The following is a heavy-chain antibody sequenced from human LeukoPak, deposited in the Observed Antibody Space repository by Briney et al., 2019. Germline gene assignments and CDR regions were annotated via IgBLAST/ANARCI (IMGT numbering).Heavy chain of an antibody. V-gene: IGHV1-8*01. CDR1: RNTFTSDD. CDR2: VNPNSGNT. D-gene: IGHD1-26*01. J-gene: IGHJ6*03. Sequence: APVKVSCKASRNTFTSDDTNWVRQATGQGLEWLGWVNPNSGNTGYEQKFPRRVTITRNTSISTAYMELSSLRAEDTAVYYCARGVKYGTDYYRDVWGKGTTVTVSS. CDR3: ARGVKYGTDYYRDV.